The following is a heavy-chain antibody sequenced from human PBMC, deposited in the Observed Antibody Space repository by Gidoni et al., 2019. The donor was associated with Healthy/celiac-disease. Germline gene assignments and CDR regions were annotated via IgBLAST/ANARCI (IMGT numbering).Heavy chain of an antibody. CDR2: LSYDGSNK. CDR1: GFTFSSYA. D-gene: IGHD4-17*01. CDR3: ARDTGTVTDY. Sequence: QVQLVESGGGVVQPGRSLRLSCASSGFTFSSYAMHWVRQAPGKGLEWVAVLSYDGSNKYYADSVKGRFTISRDNSKNTLYLQMNSLRAEDTAVYYCARDTGTVTDYWGQGTLVTVSS. J-gene: IGHJ4*02. V-gene: IGHV3-30*04.